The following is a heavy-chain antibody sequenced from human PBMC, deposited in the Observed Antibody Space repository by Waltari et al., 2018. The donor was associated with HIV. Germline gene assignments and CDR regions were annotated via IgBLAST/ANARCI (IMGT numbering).Heavy chain of an antibody. CDR1: GGCISSSRYY. D-gene: IGHD3-10*01. Sequence: QLQLQESGPGLVKPSENLSLICTVSGGCISSSRYYWGWIRQHPGTGLEWIASIYYSGSTYYNPSLKSRVTISVDTSKNQFSLKLSSVTAADTAVYYCARASLWFGELVHLNNWFDPWGQGTLVTVSS. V-gene: IGHV4-39*07. CDR3: ARASLWFGELVHLNNWFDP. J-gene: IGHJ5*02. CDR2: IYYSGST.